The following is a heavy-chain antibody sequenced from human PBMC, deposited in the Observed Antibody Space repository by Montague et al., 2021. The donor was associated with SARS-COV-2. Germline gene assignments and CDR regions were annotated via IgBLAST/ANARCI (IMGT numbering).Heavy chain of an antibody. V-gene: IGHV4-39*01. J-gene: IGHJ4*02. CDR1: HGSTSSSSYY. CDR3: AVVDILTGYSLDY. D-gene: IGHD3-9*01. CDR2: IYHTGRT. Sequence: SETLSLTCTVSHGSTSSSSYYWGWIRQPPGKGLEWIGGIYHTGRTYNNPSLKSRVTLSVDTSRNRFSLKVSSVTAAEAAMYYCAVVDILTGYSLDYRGQGTLVTVSS.